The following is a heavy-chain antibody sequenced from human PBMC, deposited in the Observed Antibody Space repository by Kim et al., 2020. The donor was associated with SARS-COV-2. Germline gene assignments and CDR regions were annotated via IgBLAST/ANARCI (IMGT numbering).Heavy chain of an antibody. V-gene: IGHV4-4*02. J-gene: IGHJ3*02. D-gene: IGHD6-19*01. CDR3: ARVGYSSGWDAFDI. Sequence: SPSLKSRVPISVDKSKNQFSLKLSSVTAADTAVYYCARVGYSSGWDAFDIWGQGTMVTVSS.